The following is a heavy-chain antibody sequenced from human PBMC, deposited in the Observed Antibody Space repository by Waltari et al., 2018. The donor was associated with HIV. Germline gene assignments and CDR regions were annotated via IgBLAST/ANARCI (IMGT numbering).Heavy chain of an antibody. Sequence: QVQLQESGPGLVKPSQTLSLTCTVSGGSISSGGYYWSWIRQHPGKGLEWIGYIYYSGSTYYNQSLKSRVTISVDTSKNQFSLKLSSVTAADTAVYYCARDRGGVVPAAAFDYWGQGTLVTVSS. J-gene: IGHJ4*02. D-gene: IGHD2-2*01. CDR3: ARDRGGVVPAAAFDY. CDR1: GGSISSGGYY. CDR2: IYYSGST. V-gene: IGHV4-31*03.